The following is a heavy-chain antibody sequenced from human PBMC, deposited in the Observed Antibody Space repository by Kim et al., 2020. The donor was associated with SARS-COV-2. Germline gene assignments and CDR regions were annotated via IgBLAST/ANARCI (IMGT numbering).Heavy chain of an antibody. D-gene: IGHD3-3*01. J-gene: IGHJ4*02. CDR3: ARETDTIFGVVPSYFDY. Sequence: GKCRFTISRDKAKNTLNLQMNSLRAEDTAVYYCARETDTIFGVVPSYFDYWGQGTLVTVSS. V-gene: IGHV3-30*01.